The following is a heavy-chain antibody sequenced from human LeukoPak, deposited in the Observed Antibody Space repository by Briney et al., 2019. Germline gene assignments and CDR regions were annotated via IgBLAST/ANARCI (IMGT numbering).Heavy chain of an antibody. D-gene: IGHD3-22*01. V-gene: IGHV3-23*01. CDR3: AIMHPYYDGSGYWVQ. J-gene: IGHJ4*02. Sequence: AGGSLRLSCAASGFTFSSYAMSWVRQAPGKGLEWVSGISTSGGSTAYADSVKGRFTISRDNPRNTLYMQMNSLRAEDTALYYCAIMHPYYDGSGYWVQWGQGTLVTDSS. CDR2: ISTSGGST. CDR1: GFTFSSYA.